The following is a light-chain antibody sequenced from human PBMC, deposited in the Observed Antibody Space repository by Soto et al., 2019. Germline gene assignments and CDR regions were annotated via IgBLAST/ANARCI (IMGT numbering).Light chain of an antibody. Sequence: EIVLTQSPGTLCLSPGERATLSCRASQSVSSTYLAWYQQKPGQAPRLLIYCASSRATGIPDRFSGSGSGTDFTLTISRLEPEDFAVYYCLQYGTSPGFTFGPGTKVDIK. CDR2: CAS. CDR1: QSVSSTY. V-gene: IGKV3-20*01. J-gene: IGKJ3*01. CDR3: LQYGTSPGFT.